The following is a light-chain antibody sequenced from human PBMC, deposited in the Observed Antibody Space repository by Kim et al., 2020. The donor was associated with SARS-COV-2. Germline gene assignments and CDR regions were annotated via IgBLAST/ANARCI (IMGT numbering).Light chain of an antibody. CDR2: AAS. V-gene: IGKV3-20*01. CDR3: QQYDHYPFA. CDR1: QSVRNNH. J-gene: IGKJ2*01. Sequence: EVVLTQSPGTLSLSVGERVALSCRASQSVRNNHLAWYQHKPGQPPRLLIYAASSRATGIPDRFSGGGSGTDFTLTISRLEPEDFAVYYCQQYDHYPFAFGQGTKVDIK.